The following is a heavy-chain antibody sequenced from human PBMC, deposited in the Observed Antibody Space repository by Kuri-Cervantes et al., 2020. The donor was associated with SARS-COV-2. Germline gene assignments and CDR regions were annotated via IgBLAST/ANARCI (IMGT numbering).Heavy chain of an antibody. J-gene: IGHJ4*02. CDR3: AGDNVLFSGSGFDS. Sequence: GSLRLSCSVSGGSISDHYWAWIRQPPGKGLEWIGYFYSTGVTNYDPSLKTRVTISTDRSKNQLSLKLTSVTAADTAVYYCAGDNVLFSGSGFDSWGQGALVTVSS. D-gene: IGHD1-26*01. CDR1: GGSISDHY. V-gene: IGHV4-59*11. CDR2: FYSTGVT.